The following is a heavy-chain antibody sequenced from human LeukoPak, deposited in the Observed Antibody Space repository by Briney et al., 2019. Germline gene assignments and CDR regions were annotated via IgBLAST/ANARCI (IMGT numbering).Heavy chain of an antibody. D-gene: IGHD6-13*01. CDR3: ARSLYSSSLNDY. Sequence: GGSLRLSCAASGFTFSSYWMHWVRQAPGKGLVWISHINSGESSTSYADSVKGRFTISRDNAKNTLYLQMNSLGAEDTAVYYCARSLYSSSLNDYWGQGTLVTVSS. CDR1: GFTFSSYW. CDR2: INSGESST. J-gene: IGHJ4*02. V-gene: IGHV3-74*01.